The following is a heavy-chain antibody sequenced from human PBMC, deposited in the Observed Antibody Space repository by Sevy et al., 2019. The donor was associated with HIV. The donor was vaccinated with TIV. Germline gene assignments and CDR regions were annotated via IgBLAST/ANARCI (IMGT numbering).Heavy chain of an antibody. Sequence: GGSLRLSCAXXXXXXXXXXMXWXRXXPGKXXEWVSTXXXGXXEINYADSVKGRFTISRDNSKSSVYLQMNNLRPEDTAXXXCARXGCXKXXXYWGQGTLVTVSS. CDR3: ARXGCXKXXXY. J-gene: IGHJ4*02. CDR2: XXXGXXEI. CDR1: XXXXXXXX. D-gene: IGHD2-8*01. V-gene: IGHV3-23*01.